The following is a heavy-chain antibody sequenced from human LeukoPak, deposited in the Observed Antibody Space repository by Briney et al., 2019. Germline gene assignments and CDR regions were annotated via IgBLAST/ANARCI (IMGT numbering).Heavy chain of an antibody. D-gene: IGHD2/OR15-2a*01. CDR1: GYTFTSYY. CDR3: ARDLSNWFDP. V-gene: IGHV1-46*01. Sequence: GASVKVSCKASGYTFTSYYMHWMRQAPGQGLEWMGIINPSGGSTSYAQKFQGRVTVTRDTSISTAYMELSRLRSDDTAVYYCARDLSNWFDPWGQGTLVTVSS. CDR2: INPSGGST. J-gene: IGHJ5*02.